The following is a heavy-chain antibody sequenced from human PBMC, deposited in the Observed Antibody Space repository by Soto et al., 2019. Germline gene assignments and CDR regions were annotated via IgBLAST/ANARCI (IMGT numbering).Heavy chain of an antibody. J-gene: IGHJ4*02. Sequence: GASVKVSCKASGYTFTTYGISWVRQAPGQGFEWMGWISTYNGNTNYAQKFQDRVTMTTDTSTTTAYMEVRSLRSDDTAVYYCAREGMAVADPFDYWGQGTLVTVSS. CDR2: ISTYNGNT. CDR3: AREGMAVADPFDY. V-gene: IGHV1-18*01. CDR1: GYTFTTYG. D-gene: IGHD6-19*01.